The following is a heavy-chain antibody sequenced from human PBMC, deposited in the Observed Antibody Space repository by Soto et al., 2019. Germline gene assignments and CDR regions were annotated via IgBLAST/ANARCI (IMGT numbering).Heavy chain of an antibody. CDR1: GYRFSGYG. D-gene: IGHD4-17*01. CDR2: IWYDGSKT. J-gene: IGHJ4*02. CDR3: VRDPATVTSYFDY. V-gene: IGHV3-33*01. Sequence: QVQLVESGGGVVQAGRSLRLSCVVSGYRFSGYGMHWVRQAPGKGLEWVALIWYDGSKTDYADSVKGRFTISRDDSKSTLYLQMNSLRGDDTAVYYCVRDPATVTSYFDYWGQGTLVTVSS.